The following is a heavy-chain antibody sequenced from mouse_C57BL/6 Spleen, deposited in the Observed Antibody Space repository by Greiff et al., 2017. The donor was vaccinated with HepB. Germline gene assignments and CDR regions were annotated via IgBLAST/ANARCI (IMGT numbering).Heavy chain of an antibody. CDR2: ISSGSSTI. Sequence: EVMLVESGGGLVKPGGSLKLSCAASGFTFSDYGMHWVRQAPEKGLEWVAYISSGSSTIYYADTVKGRFTISRDNAKNTLFLQMTSLRSEDTAMYYCARGNSWAYWGQGTTLTVSS. CDR1: GFTFSDYG. D-gene: IGHD1-1*01. CDR3: ARGNSWAY. V-gene: IGHV5-17*01. J-gene: IGHJ2*01.